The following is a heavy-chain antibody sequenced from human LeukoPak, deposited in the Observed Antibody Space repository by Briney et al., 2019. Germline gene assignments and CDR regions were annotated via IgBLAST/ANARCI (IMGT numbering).Heavy chain of an antibody. Sequence: SETLSLTCAVYGGSFSGYYWSWIRQPPGKGLEWIGEINHSGSTNYNPSLKSRVTISADTSKNQFSLKLSSVTAADTAVYYCASLNSNIVVVPAAMGIWSNDAFDIWGQGTMVTVSS. J-gene: IGHJ3*02. V-gene: IGHV4-34*01. CDR2: INHSGST. CDR3: ASLNSNIVVVPAAMGIWSNDAFDI. D-gene: IGHD2-2*01. CDR1: GGSFSGYY.